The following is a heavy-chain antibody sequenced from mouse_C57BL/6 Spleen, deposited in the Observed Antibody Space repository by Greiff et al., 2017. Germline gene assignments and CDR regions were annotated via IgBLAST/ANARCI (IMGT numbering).Heavy chain of an antibody. CDR2: IYPGNSDT. V-gene: IGHV1-5*01. CDR1: GYTFTSYW. Sequence: VQLQQSGTVLARPGASVKMSCKTSGYTFTSYWMHWVKQRPGQGLEWIGAIYPGNSDTSYNQKLKGKAKLTAVTSASTAYMELSSLTNEDSAVYYYTRQDLRGSYAMDYWGQGTSVTVSS. J-gene: IGHJ4*01. CDR3: TRQDLRGSYAMDY.